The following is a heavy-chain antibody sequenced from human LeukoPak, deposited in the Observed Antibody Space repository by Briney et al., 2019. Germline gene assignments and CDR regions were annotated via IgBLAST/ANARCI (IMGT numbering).Heavy chain of an antibody. V-gene: IGHV3-53*01. D-gene: IGHD2-15*01. J-gene: IGHJ4*02. CDR3: ARGLAYCSGGSCR. Sequence: GGSLRLSCAASGFTFSDYYMSWVRQAPGKGLEWVSVIYSGGSTYYADSVKGRFTISRDNSKNTLYLQMNSLRAEDTAVYYCARGLAYCSGGSCRWGQGTLVTVSS. CDR2: IYSGGST. CDR1: GFTFSDYY.